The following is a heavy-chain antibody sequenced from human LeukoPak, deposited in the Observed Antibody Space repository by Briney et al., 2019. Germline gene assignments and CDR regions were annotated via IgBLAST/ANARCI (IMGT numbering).Heavy chain of an antibody. D-gene: IGHD3-16*02. Sequence: GGSLRLSCAASGFTFDDYGMSWVRQAPGKGLEWVSGINWNGGSTGYADSLKGRFTISRDNAKNSLYLQMNSLRAEDTALFYCARSSLFQDHAFDFWGQGTMVTVSS. J-gene: IGHJ3*01. CDR1: GFTFDDYG. CDR3: ARSSLFQDHAFDF. V-gene: IGHV3-20*04. CDR2: INWNGGST.